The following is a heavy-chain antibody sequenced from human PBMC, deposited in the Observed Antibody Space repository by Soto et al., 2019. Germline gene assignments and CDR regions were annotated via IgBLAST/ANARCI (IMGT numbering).Heavy chain of an antibody. CDR2: ISGSGGST. D-gene: IGHD3-3*01. Sequence: EVQLLESGGGLVQPGGSLRLSCAASGFTFSSYAMSWVRQAPGKGLEWVSAISGSGGSTYYADSVKGRFTISRDNSKNTLYLQMNSLRAEDTAVYYCAKVDDFWSARPDAFDIWGQGTMVTVSS. CDR1: GFTFSSYA. J-gene: IGHJ3*02. V-gene: IGHV3-23*01. CDR3: AKVDDFWSARPDAFDI.